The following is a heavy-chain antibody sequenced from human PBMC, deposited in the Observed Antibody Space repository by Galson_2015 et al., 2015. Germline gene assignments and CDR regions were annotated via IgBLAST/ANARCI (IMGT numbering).Heavy chain of an antibody. CDR2: IWYDGSNK. CDR1: GFTFSSYG. D-gene: IGHD4-17*01. CDR3: ARHRYGDYPDI. Sequence: SLRLSCAASGFTFSSYGMHWVRQAPGKGLEWVAVIWYDGSNKYYADSVKGRFTISRDNSKNTLYLQMNSLRAEDTAMYYCARHRYGDYPDIWGQGTMVTVSS. V-gene: IGHV3-33*01. J-gene: IGHJ3*02.